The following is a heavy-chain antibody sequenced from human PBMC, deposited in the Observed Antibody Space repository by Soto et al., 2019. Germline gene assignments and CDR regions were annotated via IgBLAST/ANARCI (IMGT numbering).Heavy chain of an antibody. CDR3: ARDEYDFWSGYYFDY. J-gene: IGHJ4*02. V-gene: IGHV3-30-3*01. CDR1: GFTCSSYA. D-gene: IGHD3-3*01. CDR2: ISYDGSNK. Sequence: QVQLVESGGGVVQPGRSLRLSCAASGFTCSSYAMHWVRQAPGKGLEWVAVISYDGSNKYYADSVKGRFTISRDNSKNTLYLQMNSLRAEDTAVYYCARDEYDFWSGYYFDYWGQGTLVTVSS.